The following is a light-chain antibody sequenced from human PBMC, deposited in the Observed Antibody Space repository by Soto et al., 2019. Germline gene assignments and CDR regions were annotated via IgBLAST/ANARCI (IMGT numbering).Light chain of an antibody. CDR1: KNDVGFYDF. V-gene: IGLV2-8*01. CDR2: EVV. CDR3: KSYAGSNTYV. J-gene: IGLJ1*01. Sequence: QSALTQPPSASGSPGQSVTIFCTGTKNDVGFYDFVSWYQHHPGKAPRLIIYEVVQRPSGVPDRFSGSKSGNTASLTVSGLQAADEADYFCKSYAGSNTYVFGSGTKLTVL.